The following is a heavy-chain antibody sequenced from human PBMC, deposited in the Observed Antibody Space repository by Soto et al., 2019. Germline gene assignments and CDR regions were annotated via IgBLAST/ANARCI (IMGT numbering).Heavy chain of an antibody. CDR1: GFSLSDYY. Sequence: LGLSCAASGFSLSDYYMCWIRQAPGKGLEWISYISSSGNTIVYADYVKGRFTISRDNPKNALFLQMDSLRVEDTAVYYCARAPRVFWCFHLWGRGTMVTVSS. V-gene: IGHV3-11*01. CDR3: ARAPRVFWCFHL. D-gene: IGHD2-8*01. CDR2: ISSSGNTI. J-gene: IGHJ2*01.